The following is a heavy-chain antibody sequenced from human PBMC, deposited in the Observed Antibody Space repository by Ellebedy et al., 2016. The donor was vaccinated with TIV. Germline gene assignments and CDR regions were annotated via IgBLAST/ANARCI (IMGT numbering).Heavy chain of an antibody. V-gene: IGHV4-59*01. CDR1: GASINSY. CDR3: ARKSHSNWSFDL. CDR2: VYYSGKT. Sequence: MPSETLSLTCTVSGASINSYWNWIRQPPGRGLEYIGNVYYSGKTNYSPSLKDRVTISLGTSKSQFSLNLNSVTAADTAVYYCARKSHSNWSFDLWGRGTLVTVSS. J-gene: IGHJ2*01.